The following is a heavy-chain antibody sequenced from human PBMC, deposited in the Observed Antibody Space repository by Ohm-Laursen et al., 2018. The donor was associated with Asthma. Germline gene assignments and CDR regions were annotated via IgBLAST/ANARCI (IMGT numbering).Heavy chain of an antibody. D-gene: IGHD2/OR15-2a*01. CDR1: GFTFSSYS. V-gene: IGHV3-48*04. Sequence: SLRLSCTASGFTFSSYSMNWVRQAPGKGLEWVSYISSSGSTIYYADSVKGRLTISRDNAKNSLYLQMNSLRAEDTAVYYCARGFSGDYFDYWGQGTLVTVSS. CDR2: ISSSGSTI. CDR3: ARGFSGDYFDY. J-gene: IGHJ4*02.